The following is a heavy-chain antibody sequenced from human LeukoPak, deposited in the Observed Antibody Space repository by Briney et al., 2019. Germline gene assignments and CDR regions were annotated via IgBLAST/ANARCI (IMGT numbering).Heavy chain of an antibody. Sequence: ASETLSLTCAVYGGSFSGYYWSWIRQPPGKGLEWIGEINHSGSANYNPSLKSRVTLSIDKSKNQFSLNLNSVTAADTAVYYCARARRDSGYYKVDYWGQGTLVTVSS. J-gene: IGHJ4*02. CDR2: INHSGSA. CDR1: GGSFSGYY. D-gene: IGHD3-3*01. V-gene: IGHV4-34*01. CDR3: ARARRDSGYYKVDY.